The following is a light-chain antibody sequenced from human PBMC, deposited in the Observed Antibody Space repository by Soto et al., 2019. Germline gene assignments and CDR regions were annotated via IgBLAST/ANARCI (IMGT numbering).Light chain of an antibody. Sequence: DIQMTQSPSSLSASLGGTFTITCRASQGITSWLACYQQKPLKAPKLLIYAASSLQSGVPSRFSGSGSGTEFTLTISSLQPDDFATYYCQQYNSYFQTFGQGTKVDIK. CDR1: QGITSW. CDR2: AAS. CDR3: QQYNSYFQT. J-gene: IGKJ1*01. V-gene: IGKV1D-16*01.